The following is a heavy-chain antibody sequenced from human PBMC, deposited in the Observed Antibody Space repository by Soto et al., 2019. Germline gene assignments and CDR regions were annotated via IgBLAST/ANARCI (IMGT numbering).Heavy chain of an antibody. D-gene: IGHD3-9*01. J-gene: IGHJ4*02. CDR3: ARGLRYFDWLTRPPVHLDY. V-gene: IGHV1-8*01. CDR2: MNPNSGNT. CDR1: GYTFTSYD. Sequence: ASVKVSCKASGYTFTSYDINWVRQATGQGLEWMGWMNPNSGNTGYAQKFQGRVTMTRNTSISTAYMELSSLRSEDTAVYYCARGLRYFDWLTRPPVHLDYWGQGTLVTVSS.